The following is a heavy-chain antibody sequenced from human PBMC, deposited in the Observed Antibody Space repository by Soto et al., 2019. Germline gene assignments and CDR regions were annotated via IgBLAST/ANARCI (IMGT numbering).Heavy chain of an antibody. CDR2: ISVYNGNT. CDR3: ASGWFGEFVYYFDY. J-gene: IGHJ4*02. V-gene: IGHV1-18*01. D-gene: IGHD3-10*01. CDR1: GGTLSSYG. Sequence: GASVKVSCKDSGGTLSSYGIIWVRQAKGQGLEWMGWISVYNGNTNYAQKLQGRVTMTTDTSTSTAYMELRSLRSDDTAVYYCASGWFGEFVYYFDYWGQGTLVTVSS.